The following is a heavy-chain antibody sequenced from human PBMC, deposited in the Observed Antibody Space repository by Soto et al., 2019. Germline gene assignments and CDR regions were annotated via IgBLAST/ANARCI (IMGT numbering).Heavy chain of an antibody. D-gene: IGHD3-22*01. CDR2: ISYDGSNK. CDR1: GFTFSSYG. CDR3: AKGITMIVVVITTGYYYYMDV. Sequence: GGSLRLSCAASGFTFSSYGMHWVRQAPGKGLEWVAVISYDGSNKYYADSVKGRFTISRDNSKNTLYLQMNSLRAEDTAVYYCAKGITMIVVVITTGYYYYMDVWGKGTTVTVSS. J-gene: IGHJ6*03. V-gene: IGHV3-30*18.